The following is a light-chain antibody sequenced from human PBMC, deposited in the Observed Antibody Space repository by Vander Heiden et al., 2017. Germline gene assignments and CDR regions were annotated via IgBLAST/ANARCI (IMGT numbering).Light chain of an antibody. J-gene: IGLJ1*01. CDR1: SSNIGNNY. CDR2: DNN. CDR3: GTWDDSLSAYV. V-gene: IGLV1-51*01. Sequence: QSVLTQPPSVSAAPGQKVTISCSGGSSNIGNNYISWYQQPPGTAPQLLIYDNNKRPSGIPDRFSGSKSGTSATLGITGLQTGDEADYYCGTWDDSLSAYVFGTGTKVTVL.